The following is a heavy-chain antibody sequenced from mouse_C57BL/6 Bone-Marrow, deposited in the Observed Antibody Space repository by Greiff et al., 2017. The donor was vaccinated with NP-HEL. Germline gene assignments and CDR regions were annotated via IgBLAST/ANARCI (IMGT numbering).Heavy chain of an antibody. CDR2: IDPSDSYT. CDR3: AREGWLLRLAY. CDR1: GYTFTSYW. V-gene: IGHV1-50*01. J-gene: IGHJ3*01. Sequence: QVQLQQPGAELVKPGASVKLSCKASGYTFTSYWMQWVKQRPGQGLEWIGEIDPSDSYTNYNQKFKGKATLTVDTSSSTAYMQLSSLTSEDSAVYYCAREGWLLRLAYWGQGTLVTVSA. D-gene: IGHD2-3*01.